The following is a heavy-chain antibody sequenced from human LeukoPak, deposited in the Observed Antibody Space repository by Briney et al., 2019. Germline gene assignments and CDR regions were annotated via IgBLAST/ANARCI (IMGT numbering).Heavy chain of an antibody. V-gene: IGHV4-59*01. CDR2: IYSSGST. CDR3: ARVQAEYYDGSWLALRYYYYYMDV. Sequence: SETLSLTCTVSGGSISSDYWSWIRQPPGKGLEWIGYIYSSGSTNYNPSLESRVTISVDASKNQFSLKLSSVTAADTAVYYCARVQAEYYDGSWLALRYYYYYMDVWGKGTTVTVSS. CDR1: GGSISSDY. J-gene: IGHJ6*03. D-gene: IGHD3-10*01.